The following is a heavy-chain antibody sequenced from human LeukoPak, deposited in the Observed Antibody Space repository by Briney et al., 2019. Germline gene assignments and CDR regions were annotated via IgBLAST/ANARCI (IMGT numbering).Heavy chain of an antibody. CDR2: ISSSSSTI. V-gene: IGHV3-48*01. J-gene: IGHJ3*02. CDR1: GFTFSSYS. D-gene: IGHD1-26*01. CDR3: ARDARLIGALATGAFDI. Sequence: GGSLRLSCAASGFTFSSYSMNWVRQAPGKGLEWVSYISSSSSTIYYADSVKGRFTISRDNAKNSLYLQMNSLRAEDTAVYYCARDARLIGALATGAFDIWGQGTMDTVSS.